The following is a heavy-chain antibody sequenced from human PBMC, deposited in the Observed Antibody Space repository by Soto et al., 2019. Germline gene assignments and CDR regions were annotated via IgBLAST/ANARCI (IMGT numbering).Heavy chain of an antibody. J-gene: IGHJ4*02. CDR3: ARIDWSTGLDY. D-gene: IGHD3-9*01. CDR2: IYYSGST. CDR1: GGSISSGNYY. V-gene: IGHV4-30-4*01. Sequence: PSETLSLTCTVSGGSISSGNYYWSWIRRPPGKGLEWIAYIYYSGSTYYNPSLKSRVTISVDTSKNQFSLKLSSVTAADTAVYYCARIDWSTGLDYWGQGTLVTVS.